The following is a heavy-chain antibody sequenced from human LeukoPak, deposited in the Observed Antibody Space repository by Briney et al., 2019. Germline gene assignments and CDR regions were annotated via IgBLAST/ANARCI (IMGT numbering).Heavy chain of an antibody. CDR1: GFTFSTYD. V-gene: IGHV3-23*01. D-gene: IGHD1-26*01. Sequence: GGSLRLSCAVSGFTFSTYDMSWVRQAPGKGLEWVSAISGSGGSTYYADSVRGRFTISRDNSKNTLYLQLKSLRAEDTAVYYCAKDSSSGTYFDYWGQGTLVTVSS. CDR2: ISGSGGST. J-gene: IGHJ4*02. CDR3: AKDSSSGTYFDY.